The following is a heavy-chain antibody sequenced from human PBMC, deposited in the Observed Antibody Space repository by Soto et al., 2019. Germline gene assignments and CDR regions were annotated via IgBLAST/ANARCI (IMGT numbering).Heavy chain of an antibody. V-gene: IGHV1-69*13. J-gene: IGHJ6*02. Sequence: SVKVSCKASGGTFSSYAISWVRQAPGQGLEWMGGIIPIFGTANYAQKFQGRVTITADESTSTAYMELSSLRSEDTAVSYCARGYTTIFGGSQLTTGMDVWGQGTTVTVSS. CDR3: ARGYTTIFGGSQLTTGMDV. CDR2: IIPIFGTA. CDR1: GGTFSSYA. D-gene: IGHD3-3*01.